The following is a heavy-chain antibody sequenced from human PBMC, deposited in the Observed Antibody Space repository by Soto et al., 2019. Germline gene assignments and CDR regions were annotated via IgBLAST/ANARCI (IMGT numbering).Heavy chain of an antibody. Sequence: QVQLVQSGAEVKKPGSSVKVSCKASGGTFSSYTISWVRQAPGQGLEWMGRIIPILGIAKYAQKFKGRVTLTADKSTRTAYMELSSLRPEDTAVAYCASLAVADAAFDIWGQGTMVTVSS. CDR1: GGTFSSYT. V-gene: IGHV1-69*02. D-gene: IGHD6-19*01. CDR3: ASLAVADAAFDI. CDR2: IIPILGIA. J-gene: IGHJ3*02.